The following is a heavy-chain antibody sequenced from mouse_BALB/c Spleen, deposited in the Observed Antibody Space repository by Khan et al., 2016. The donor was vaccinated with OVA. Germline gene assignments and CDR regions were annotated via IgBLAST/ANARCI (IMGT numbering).Heavy chain of an antibody. J-gene: IGHJ3*01. D-gene: IGHD2-4*01. V-gene: IGHV3-8*02. CDR1: GYSITSGY. Sequence: EVKLLESGPSLVKPSQTLSLTCSVTGYSITSGYWNWIRKFPGNKLEYMGYISYSGSTYYNPSLKSRISITRDTSKNQYYLQLNSVTTEDTATYYCARYDYDYDGAFAYWGQGTLVTVSA. CDR2: ISYSGST. CDR3: ARYDYDYDGAFAY.